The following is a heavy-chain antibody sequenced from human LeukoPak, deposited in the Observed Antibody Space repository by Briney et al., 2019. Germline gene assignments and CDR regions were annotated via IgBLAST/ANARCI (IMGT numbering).Heavy chain of an antibody. D-gene: IGHD2-2*01. CDR2: INSDGSST. CDR3: ASEGYCSSTSCYDY. CDR1: GFTFSSYW. V-gene: IGHV3-74*01. J-gene: IGHJ4*02. Sequence: PGGSLRLSCAASGFTFSSYWMHWVRQAPGKGLVWVSRINSDGSSTSYADSVKGRFTISRDNAKNTLYLQMNSLRAEDTAVYYCASEGYCSSTSCYDYWGQGTLVTSPQ.